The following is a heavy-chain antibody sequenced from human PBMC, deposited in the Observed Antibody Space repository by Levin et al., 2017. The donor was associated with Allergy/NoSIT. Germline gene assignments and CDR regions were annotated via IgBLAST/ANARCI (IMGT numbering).Heavy chain of an antibody. J-gene: IGHJ6*02. V-gene: IGHV1-2*02. Sequence: ASVKVSCKASGYTFTGYYMHWVRQAPGQGLEWMGWINPNSGGTNYAQKFQGRVTMTRDTSISTAYMELSRLRSDDTAVYYCAREGYDYSNYGPQKNNYYYYGMDVWGQGTTVTVSS. D-gene: IGHD4-11*01. CDR1: GYTFTGYY. CDR2: INPNSGGT. CDR3: AREGYDYSNYGPQKNNYYYYGMDV.